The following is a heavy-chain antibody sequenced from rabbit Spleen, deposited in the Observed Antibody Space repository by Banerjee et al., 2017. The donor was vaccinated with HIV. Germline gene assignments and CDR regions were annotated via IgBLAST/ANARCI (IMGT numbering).Heavy chain of an antibody. Sequence: QLVESGGGLVQPGGSLKLSCKASGFDLSNYGVSWVRQAPGKGLEWIGYIDPIFSTTHYATWVKGRFTISSHNAQDALYLQLNSLTAADTAAYFCVRDYKFCFNLWGQGTLVTVS. J-gene: IGHJ4*01. CDR1: GFDLSNYG. D-gene: IGHD1-1*01. V-gene: IGHV1S7*01. CDR3: VRDYKFCFNL. CDR2: IDPIFSTT.